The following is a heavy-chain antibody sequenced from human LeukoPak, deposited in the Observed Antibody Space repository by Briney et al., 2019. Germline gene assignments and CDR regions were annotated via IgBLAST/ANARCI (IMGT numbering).Heavy chain of an antibody. CDR2: ILFDGSEK. Sequence: GGSLRHSCAASGFIFNTYGMHWVRQAPGKGLEWVAVILFDGSEKYYADSVKGRFTISRDNSKNSLYLQMNSLRVEDTAVYYCVRSQYYFDYWGQGTLVTVSS. CDR1: GFIFNTYG. J-gene: IGHJ4*02. D-gene: IGHD3-10*01. CDR3: VRSQYYFDY. V-gene: IGHV3-30*03.